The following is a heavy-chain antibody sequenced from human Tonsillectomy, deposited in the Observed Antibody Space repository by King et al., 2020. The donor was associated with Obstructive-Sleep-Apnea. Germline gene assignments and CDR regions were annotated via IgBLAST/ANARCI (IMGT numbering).Heavy chain of an antibody. CDR2: IKQDGSER. J-gene: IGHJ6*02. CDR1: GFTFSSYW. CDR3: ARDAYSNPWVDYYGVDV. V-gene: IGHV3-7*01. Sequence: VQLVESGGGLVQPGGSLRLSCAASGFTFSSYWMSWVRQAPGKGLEWVANIKQDGSERYYVGSLKGRFTISRDNAKNSLFLQLNRLRAEDTAVYYCARDAYSNPWVDYYGVDVWGQGTTVTVSS. D-gene: IGHD6-13*01.